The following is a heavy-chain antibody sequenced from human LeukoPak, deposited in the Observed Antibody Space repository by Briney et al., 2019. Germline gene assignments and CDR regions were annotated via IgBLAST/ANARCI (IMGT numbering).Heavy chain of an antibody. CDR3: ARKAPKKGWFDP. CDR2: THPSGNT. J-gene: IGHJ5*02. V-gene: IGHV4-4*09. Sequence: SETLSLTCTVSGGSNNSYYWSWIRQPPGKGLEWIGYTHPSGNTNYSPSLKSRVTISIDTSRNQFSLKLSSVTAADTAVYYCARKAPKKGWFDPWGQGTLVTVTS. CDR1: GGSNNSYY.